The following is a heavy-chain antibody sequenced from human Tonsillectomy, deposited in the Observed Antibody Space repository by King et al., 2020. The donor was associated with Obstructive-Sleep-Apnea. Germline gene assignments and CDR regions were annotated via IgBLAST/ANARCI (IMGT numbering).Heavy chain of an antibody. D-gene: IGHD5-24*01. J-gene: IGHJ6*02. CDR3: ARVGGGYNLDFYYGMDV. Sequence: QVQLVESGAEVKKPGASVKVSCKASGYTFTNYGITWVRQAPGQGPEGMGWISAYNGNTNYAQKLQGRVTMTTDTSTSTAYMELRSLRSDDTAVYYCARVGGGYNLDFYYGMDVWGQGTTVTVSS. V-gene: IGHV1-18*01. CDR1: GYTFTNYG. CDR2: ISAYNGNT.